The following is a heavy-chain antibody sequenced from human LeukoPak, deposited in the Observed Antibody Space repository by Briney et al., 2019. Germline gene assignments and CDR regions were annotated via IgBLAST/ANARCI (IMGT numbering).Heavy chain of an antibody. Sequence: SQTLSLTCTVSGDSISSGTYYWSWIRQPAGKGLEWIGRVYSSGNTNYNPSLKSRVTISIDTSKNQFSLKLSSVTAADTAAYYCARGVGSSSSNWFDPWGQGTQVTVSS. D-gene: IGHD6-6*01. CDR3: ARGVGSSSSNWFDP. V-gene: IGHV4-61*02. CDR1: GDSISSGTYY. J-gene: IGHJ5*02. CDR2: VYSSGNT.